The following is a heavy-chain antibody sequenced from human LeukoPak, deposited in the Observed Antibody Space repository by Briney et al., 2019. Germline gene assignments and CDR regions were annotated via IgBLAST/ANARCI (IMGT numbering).Heavy chain of an antibody. CDR2: IYYSGST. Sequence: SETLSLTCTVSGGSISSSSYYWGWIRQPPGKGLEWIGSIYYSGSTYYNPSLKSRVTISVDTSKNQFSLKLSSVTAADTAVYYCARGRGYCSGGSCPPGGRYYYYYMDVWGKGTTVTVSS. CDR3: ARGRGYCSGGSCPPGGRYYYYYMDV. V-gene: IGHV4-39*07. J-gene: IGHJ6*03. D-gene: IGHD2-15*01. CDR1: GGSISSSSYY.